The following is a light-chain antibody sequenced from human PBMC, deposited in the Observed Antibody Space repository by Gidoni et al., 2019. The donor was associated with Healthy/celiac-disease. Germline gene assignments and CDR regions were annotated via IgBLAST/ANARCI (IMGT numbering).Light chain of an antibody. Sequence: QSDLTETDAVSGSPGQSLTISCTGTSSDGGGYNDVSWYQQHPGKAPKLMSYYVSNRPSGVSNRFSCSKPGNTASLTISGLQADDEADYDGSSYTISSTVVFGGGTKLTVL. CDR2: YVS. J-gene: IGLJ2*01. V-gene: IGLV2-14*01. CDR1: SSDGGGYND. CDR3: SSYTISSTVV.